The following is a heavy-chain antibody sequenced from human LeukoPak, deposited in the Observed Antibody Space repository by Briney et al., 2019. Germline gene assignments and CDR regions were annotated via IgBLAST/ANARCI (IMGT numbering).Heavy chain of an antibody. CDR2: MYLSGTT. D-gene: IGHD3-22*01. CDR3: AGLVGRYSSGLYYYYFDY. J-gene: IGHJ4*02. V-gene: IGHV4-4*02. Sequence: PSETLSLTCTVSGDSINSLDLWSWVRQPPGKGLEWIGEMYLSGTTHSNPSVKSRVTISIDKSKNQLFLNLSSVTAADTAVYYCAGLVGRYSSGLYYYYFDYWGQGTLVTVSS. CDR1: GDSINSLDL.